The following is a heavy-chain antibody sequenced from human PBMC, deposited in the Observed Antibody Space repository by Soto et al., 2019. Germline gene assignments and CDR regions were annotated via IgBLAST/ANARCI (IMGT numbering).Heavy chain of an antibody. CDR3: AREGSCSGGGCSGGMDV. D-gene: IGHD2-15*01. J-gene: IGHJ6*02. V-gene: IGHV3-33*01. CDR1: GFAFSGYG. Sequence: PVGSLRLSCAASGFAFSGYGMHWVRQAPGKGLEWVAFIWFDGSDALYSDSVKGRFTISRDNSKSTLFLQLNSLRGDDTAVYYCAREGSCSGGGCSGGMDVWGQGTTVTVSS. CDR2: IWFDGSDA.